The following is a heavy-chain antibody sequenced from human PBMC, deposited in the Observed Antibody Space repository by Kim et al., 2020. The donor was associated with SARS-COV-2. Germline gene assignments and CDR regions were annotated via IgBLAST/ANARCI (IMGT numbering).Heavy chain of an antibody. V-gene: IGHV3-74*01. CDR3: VKGGNYIYNLMDV. Sequence: YADSVGGRFTMSRDNGKHMVYLEMSSLGAEDTAVYFCVKGGNYIYNLMDVWGQGTMVTVSS. J-gene: IGHJ6*02. D-gene: IGHD1-1*01.